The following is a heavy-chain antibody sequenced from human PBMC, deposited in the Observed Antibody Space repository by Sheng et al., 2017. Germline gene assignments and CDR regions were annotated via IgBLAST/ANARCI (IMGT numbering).Heavy chain of an antibody. D-gene: IGHD5-12*01. CDR3: ARDLGGRDGYNVFGY. Sequence: QVQLVESGGGVVQPGRSLRLSCAASGFTFSSYGMHWVRQAPGKGLEWVAVIWYDGSNKYYADSVKGRFTISRDNSKNTLYLQMNSLRAEDTAVYYCARDLGGRDGYNVFGYWGQGTLVTVSS. CDR2: IWYDGSNK. J-gene: IGHJ4*02. CDR1: GFTFSSYG. V-gene: IGHV3-33*01.